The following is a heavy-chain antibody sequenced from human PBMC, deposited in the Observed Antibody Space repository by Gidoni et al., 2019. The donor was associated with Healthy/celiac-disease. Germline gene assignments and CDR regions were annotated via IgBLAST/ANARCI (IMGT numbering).Heavy chain of an antibody. CDR1: GYSISSGYY. CDR2: IYHSGST. Sequence: QVQLQESGPGLVKPSETLSLTCAVSGYSISSGYYWGWLRQPPGKGLEWIGSIYHSGSTYYNPSLKSRVTISVDTSKNQVSLKLSSVTAADTAVYYCARGAYCSGGSCLNDYWGQGTLVTVSS. CDR3: ARGAYCSGGSCLNDY. D-gene: IGHD2-15*01. V-gene: IGHV4-38-2*01. J-gene: IGHJ4*02.